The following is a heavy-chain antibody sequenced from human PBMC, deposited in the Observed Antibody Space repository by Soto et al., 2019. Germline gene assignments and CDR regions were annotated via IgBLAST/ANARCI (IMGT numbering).Heavy chain of an antibody. V-gene: IGHV3-48*01. J-gene: IGHJ4*02. CDR3: AIPKNYYESSRPPAY. D-gene: IGHD3-22*01. CDR2: ISSSSSTI. CDR1: GFTFSSFT. Sequence: PGGSLRLSCAASGFTFSSFTMNWVRQAPGKGLEWVSDISSSSSTIYYTDSVKGRFTISRDNSKNSLYLQMNSLRAEDTAIYYWAIPKNYYESSRPPAYWGQRKLFTVS.